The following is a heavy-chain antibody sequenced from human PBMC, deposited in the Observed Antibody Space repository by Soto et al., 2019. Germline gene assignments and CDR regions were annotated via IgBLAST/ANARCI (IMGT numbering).Heavy chain of an antibody. CDR1: GYTFTSYG. Sequence: GASVKVSCKASGYTFTSYGISWVRQAPGQGLEWMGWISPYNGNTNYAQKLQGRVTMTTDTSTSTAYMELRSLRSDDTAVYYCARDWVYCSSTSCSEFDHWGQGTLVTVSS. CDR2: ISPYNGNT. V-gene: IGHV1-18*01. J-gene: IGHJ4*02. CDR3: ARDWVYCSSTSCSEFDH. D-gene: IGHD2-2*01.